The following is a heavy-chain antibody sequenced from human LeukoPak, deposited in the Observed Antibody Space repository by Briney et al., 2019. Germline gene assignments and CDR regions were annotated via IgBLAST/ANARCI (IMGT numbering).Heavy chain of an antibody. D-gene: IGHD1-26*01. Sequence: PGGSLRLSCAASGFSFSSYGMHWVRQAPGKGLEWVAGIWYDGSNKYYADSVKGRFTISRDNSKNTLYLQMNSLRAEDTAVYYCAKDLEGGSYYGYWGQGTLVTVSS. CDR2: IWYDGSNK. CDR3: AKDLEGGSYYGY. CDR1: GFSFSSYG. J-gene: IGHJ4*02. V-gene: IGHV3-33*06.